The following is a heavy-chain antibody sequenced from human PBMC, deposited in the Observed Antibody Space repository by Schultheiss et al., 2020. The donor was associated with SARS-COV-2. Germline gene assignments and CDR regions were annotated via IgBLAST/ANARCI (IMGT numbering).Heavy chain of an antibody. D-gene: IGHD3-22*01. CDR1: GFTVSSNY. Sequence: GGSLRLSCAASGFTVSSNYMSWVRQAPGKGLEWVSAISGSGGSTYYADSVKGRFTISRDNSKNTLYLQMNSLRAEDTAVYYCARVSYYDSSGYYSDYWGQGTLVTVSS. J-gene: IGHJ4*02. CDR3: ARVSYYDSSGYYSDY. V-gene: IGHV3-23*01. CDR2: ISGSGGST.